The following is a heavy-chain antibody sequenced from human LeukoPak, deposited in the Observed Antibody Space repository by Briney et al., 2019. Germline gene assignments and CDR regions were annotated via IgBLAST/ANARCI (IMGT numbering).Heavy chain of an antibody. CDR1: XXTXSXYA. CDR2: MSGSGDRT. J-gene: IGHJ5*02. V-gene: IGHV3-23*01. Sequence: XGXXRLSXAXXXXTXSXYAMSWVRQTPXKGLEWVAAMSGSGDRTYYADSVKGRFTISRDNSKNTLYLQMNSLRADDTAVYYCAKDRSIYCSSSGCYLNWFDPWGQGALVTVSS. CDR3: AKDRSIYCSSSGCYLNWFDP. D-gene: IGHD2-2*01.